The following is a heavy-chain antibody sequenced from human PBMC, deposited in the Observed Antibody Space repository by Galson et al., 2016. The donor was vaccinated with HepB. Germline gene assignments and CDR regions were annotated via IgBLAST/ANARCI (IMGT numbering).Heavy chain of an antibody. CDR2: IYYREST. J-gene: IGHJ3*02. V-gene: IGHV4-59*08. CDR3: ARFRDTDDAFDI. Sequence: ETLSLTCSVSGGSISSHFWSWIRQPPGKELEWIGYIYYRESTNFNPSLKSRVPILIDTSKNQFSLKLTSVTAADTAVYYCARFRDTDDAFDIWGQGTMVTVSS. CDR1: GGSISSHF.